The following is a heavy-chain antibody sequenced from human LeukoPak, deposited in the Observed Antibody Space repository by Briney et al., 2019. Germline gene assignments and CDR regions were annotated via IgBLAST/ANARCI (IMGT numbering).Heavy chain of an antibody. CDR3: ARGSGSKGFDY. Sequence: SETLSLTCTVSGYSISSGYYWGWIRQPPGKGLEWIGSIYHSGSTYYNPSLKSRVTISVDTSKNQFSLKLSSVTAADTAVYYCARGSGSKGFDYWGQGTLVTVSS. J-gene: IGHJ4*02. V-gene: IGHV4-38-2*02. CDR1: GYSISSGYY. D-gene: IGHD1-26*01. CDR2: IYHSGST.